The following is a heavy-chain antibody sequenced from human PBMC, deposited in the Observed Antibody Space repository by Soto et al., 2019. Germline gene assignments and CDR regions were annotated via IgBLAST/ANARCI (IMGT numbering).Heavy chain of an antibody. CDR3: ARSVRVVRGVHYYYYGMDV. J-gene: IGHJ6*02. Sequence: QVQLVQSGAEVKKPGSSVKVSCKASGGTFSSYAISWVRQAPGLGLEWMGGIIPIFGTANYAQKFQGRVTITADKSTSTAYMELSSLRSEDTAVYYCARSVRVVRGVHYYYYGMDVWGQGTTVTVSS. D-gene: IGHD3-10*01. CDR2: IIPIFGTA. V-gene: IGHV1-69*06. CDR1: GGTFSSYA.